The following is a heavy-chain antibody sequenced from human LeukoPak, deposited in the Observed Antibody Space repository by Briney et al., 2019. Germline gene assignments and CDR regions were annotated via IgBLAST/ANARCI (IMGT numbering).Heavy chain of an antibody. J-gene: IGHJ4*02. CDR3: AREGLDSSGSKGVDY. Sequence: GGSLRLSCAASGFTFSSYEMNWVRQAPGKGLEWVSYISSSGSTIYYADAVKGRFTISRYNAKYSLYLQMNSLRAEDTAVYYCAREGLDSSGSKGVDYWGQGTLVTVSS. CDR1: GFTFSSYE. CDR2: ISSSGSTI. V-gene: IGHV3-48*03. D-gene: IGHD3-22*01.